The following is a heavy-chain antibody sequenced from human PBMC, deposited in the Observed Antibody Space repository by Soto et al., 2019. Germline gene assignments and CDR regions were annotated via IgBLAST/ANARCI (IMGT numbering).Heavy chain of an antibody. J-gene: IGHJ4*02. D-gene: IGHD2-15*01. CDR1: GGTFSSYA. CDR2: IIPIFGTA. CDR3: ARDPPPYCSGGSCYSGDFDY. Sequence: QVQLVQSGAEVKKPGSSVKVSCKASGGTFSSYAISWVRQAPGQGLEWMGGIIPIFGTANYAQKFQGRVTITADESXXXAYXXXXXXXXXXXXVYYCARDPPPYCSGGSCYSGDFDYWGQGTLVTVSS. V-gene: IGHV1-69*01.